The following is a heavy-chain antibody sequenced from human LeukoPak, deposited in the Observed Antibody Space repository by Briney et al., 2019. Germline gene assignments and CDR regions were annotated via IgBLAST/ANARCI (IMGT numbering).Heavy chain of an antibody. Sequence: PSETLSLTCAVYGGSFSGYYWSWIRQPPGKGLEWIGEINHSGSTNYNPSLKSRVTISVDTSKNQFSLKLSSVAAADTAVYYCARAEFSSGWYTFDYWGQGTLVTVSS. CDR1: GGSFSGYY. J-gene: IGHJ4*02. V-gene: IGHV4-34*01. CDR2: INHSGST. CDR3: ARAEFSSGWYTFDY. D-gene: IGHD6-19*01.